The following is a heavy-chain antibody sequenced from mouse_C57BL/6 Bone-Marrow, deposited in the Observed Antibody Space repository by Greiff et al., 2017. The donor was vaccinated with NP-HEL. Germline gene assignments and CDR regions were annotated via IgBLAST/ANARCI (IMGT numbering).Heavy chain of an antibody. CDR2: ISSGSSTI. CDR1: GFTFSDYG. Sequence: EVKVEESGGGLVKPGGSLKLSCAASGFTFSDYGMHWVRQAPEKGLEWVAYISSGSSTIYYADTVKGRFTISRDNAKNTLFLQMTSLRSEDTAMYYCARPGWLLYFDYWGQGTTLTVSS. D-gene: IGHD2-3*01. J-gene: IGHJ2*01. CDR3: ARPGWLLYFDY. V-gene: IGHV5-17*01.